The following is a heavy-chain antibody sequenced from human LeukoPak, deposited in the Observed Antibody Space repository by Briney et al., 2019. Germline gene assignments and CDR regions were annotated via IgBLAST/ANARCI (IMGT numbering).Heavy chain of an antibody. J-gene: IGHJ6*03. Sequence: SETLSLTCTVSGGSISSYYWSWIRQPAGKGLEWIGRIYTSGSTNYNPSLKSRVTMSVDTSKNQFSLKLSSVTAADTAVYYCARAHNSRGYYYYYYYMDVWGKGTTVTVSS. CDR3: ARAHNSRGYYYYYYYMDV. V-gene: IGHV4-4*07. CDR2: IYTSGST. CDR1: GGSISSYY. D-gene: IGHD3-22*01.